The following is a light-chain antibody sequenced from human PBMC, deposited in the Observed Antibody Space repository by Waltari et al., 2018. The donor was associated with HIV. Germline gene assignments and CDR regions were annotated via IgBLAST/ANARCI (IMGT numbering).Light chain of an antibody. V-gene: IGKV3-20*01. CDR1: RSVSSNY. Sequence: ENVLTQSPGTLSLSPGERATLYCRASRSVSSNYLTWYQQRPGQAPRLLIYAASTRATAIPDRFSGSGSGTDFTLTISRLEPEDFAVYYCQQYGTSPYTFGQGTKVEI. J-gene: IGKJ2*01. CDR2: AAS. CDR3: QQYGTSPYT.